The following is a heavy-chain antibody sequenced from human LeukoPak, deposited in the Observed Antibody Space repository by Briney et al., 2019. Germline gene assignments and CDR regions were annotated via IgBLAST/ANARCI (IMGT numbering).Heavy chain of an antibody. J-gene: IGHJ4*02. V-gene: IGHV3-23*01. D-gene: IGHD6-19*01. CDR2: ISGSGGST. Sequence: GGSLRLSCAASGFTFSSYAMSWVRQAPGKGLEWVSAISGSGGSTYYADSVKGRFTISRDNSKNTLYLQMNSLRAEDTAICYCARAWLAVAGPEYSGQGTLVTVSS. CDR1: GFTFSSYA. CDR3: ARAWLAVAGPEY.